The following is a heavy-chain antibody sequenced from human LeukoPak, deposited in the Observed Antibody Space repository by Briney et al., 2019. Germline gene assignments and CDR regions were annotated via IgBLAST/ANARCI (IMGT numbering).Heavy chain of an antibody. Sequence: ASETLSLTCTVSGGSISSYYWSWIRQPPGKGLEWIGYIYYSGSTNYNPSLKSRVTISVDTSKNQFSLKLSSVAAADTAVYYCARREGTMGRAFDIWGQGTMVTVSS. CDR2: IYYSGST. J-gene: IGHJ3*02. CDR3: ARREGTMGRAFDI. V-gene: IGHV4-59*08. CDR1: GGSISSYY. D-gene: IGHD3-10*01.